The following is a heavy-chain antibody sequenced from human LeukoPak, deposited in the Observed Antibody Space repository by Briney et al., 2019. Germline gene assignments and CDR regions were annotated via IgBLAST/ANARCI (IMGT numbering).Heavy chain of an antibody. D-gene: IGHD3-22*01. CDR3: AKDRQNCYDSGGYLGSNGFDP. Sequence: GGSLRLSGAASGFTFDDYAMHWVRQAPGKGLEWVSGISWNSGSIGYADSVKGRFTISGDNAKNSLYLQMNSLRAEDMALYYCAKDRQNCYDSGGYLGSNGFDPWGQGTLVTVSS. CDR1: GFTFDDYA. V-gene: IGHV3-9*03. CDR2: ISWNSGSI. J-gene: IGHJ5*02.